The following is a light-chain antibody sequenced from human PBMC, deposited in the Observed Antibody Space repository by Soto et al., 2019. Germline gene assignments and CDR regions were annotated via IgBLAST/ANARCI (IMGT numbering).Light chain of an antibody. J-gene: IGKJ1*01. CDR1: QSVSSSY. Sequence: EIVLTQSPGTLSLSPGERATLSCRASQSVSSSYLAWYQQKPGQAPRLLIYGASSRATGIPDRFSGSGSGTDFTLTISRLEPEVFAEYYGQQYGSSQSFGQGTKVEIK. CDR2: GAS. CDR3: QQYGSSQS. V-gene: IGKV3-20*01.